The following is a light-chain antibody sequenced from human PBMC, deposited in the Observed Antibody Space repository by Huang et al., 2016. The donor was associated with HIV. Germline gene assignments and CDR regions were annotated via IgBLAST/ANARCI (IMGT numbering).Light chain of an antibody. V-gene: IGKV1-5*03. Sequence: DIQMTQSPSTLSASVGERVTITCRARQSISSWLAWYQQKPGKAPKLLIYKASTLESGVPSRFSGSGSGTEFILTISSLQPDDFATYYCQQYNSRLTFGGGTRVEIK. J-gene: IGKJ4*01. CDR2: KAS. CDR1: QSISSW. CDR3: QQYNSRLT.